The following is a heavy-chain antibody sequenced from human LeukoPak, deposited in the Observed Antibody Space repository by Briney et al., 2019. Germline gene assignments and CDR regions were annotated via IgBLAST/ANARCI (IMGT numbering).Heavy chain of an antibody. Sequence: SVKVSCKASGYTFTSYGISWVRQAPGQGLEWMGRIIPILGIANYAQKFQGRVTITADKSTSTAYMELSSLRSEDTAVYYCARDGGFGEYLDYWGQGTLVTVSS. CDR1: GYTFTSYG. J-gene: IGHJ4*02. V-gene: IGHV1-69*04. D-gene: IGHD3-10*01. CDR2: IIPILGIA. CDR3: ARDGGFGEYLDY.